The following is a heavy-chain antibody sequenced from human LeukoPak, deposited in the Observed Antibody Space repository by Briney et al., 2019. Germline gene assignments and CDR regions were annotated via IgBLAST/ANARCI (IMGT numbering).Heavy chain of an antibody. CDR1: GFTFSNAW. CDR2: IKSKTDGGTT. D-gene: IGHD6-13*01. Sequence: GGSLRLSCAASGFTFSNAWMSWVRQAPGKGLEWVGRIKSKTDGGTTDYAAPVKGRFTISRDDSKNTLYLRMNSLKTEDTAVYYCTTDRIAAAGVDYWGQGTLVTVSS. V-gene: IGHV3-15*01. CDR3: TTDRIAAAGVDY. J-gene: IGHJ4*02.